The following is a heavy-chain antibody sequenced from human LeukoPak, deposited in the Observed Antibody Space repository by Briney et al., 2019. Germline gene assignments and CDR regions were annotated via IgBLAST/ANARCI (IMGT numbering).Heavy chain of an antibody. CDR2: IASDGSST. V-gene: IGHV3-74*01. CDR1: GFTFSSYW. J-gene: IGHJ4*02. CDR3: AQVRPPSGSGWYGGDDY. Sequence: GGSLRLSCAASGFTFSSYWMYWVRQAPGKGLVWVSRIASDGSSTTYADSVKGRFSISRDNAKNTLYLQMNSLRVEDTAVYYCAQVRPPSGSGWYGGDDYWGQGILVTVSS. D-gene: IGHD6-19*01.